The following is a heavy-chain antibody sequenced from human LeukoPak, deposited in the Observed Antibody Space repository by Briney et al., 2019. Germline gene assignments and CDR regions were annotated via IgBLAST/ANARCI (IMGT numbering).Heavy chain of an antibody. Sequence: PGGSLTLSCAASGFTFSTYAMSWVRQAPGKGLEWVSGISASGGTTYYADSVKGRFTISRDNSKNTLYLQMNSLRAEDTAVYYCARDRYSGYGAFDYWGQGTLVTVSS. CDR2: ISASGGTT. D-gene: IGHD5-12*01. J-gene: IGHJ4*02. V-gene: IGHV3-23*01. CDR3: ARDRYSGYGAFDY. CDR1: GFTFSTYA.